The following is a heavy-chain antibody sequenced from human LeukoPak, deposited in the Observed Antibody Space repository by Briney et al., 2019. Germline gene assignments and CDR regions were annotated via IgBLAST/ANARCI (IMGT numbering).Heavy chain of an antibody. D-gene: IGHD3-16*01. CDR1: GGTFSSYA. CDR3: ARGAPTPYMT. Sequence: GSSVKVSCKASGGTFSSYAISWVRQAPGQGLEWMGGIIPIIGTANYAQKFQGRVTVTMDESTRTAYMELSSLRSEDTAMYYCARGAPTPYMTWGQGTLVTVSS. CDR2: IIPIIGTA. J-gene: IGHJ5*02. V-gene: IGHV1-69*05.